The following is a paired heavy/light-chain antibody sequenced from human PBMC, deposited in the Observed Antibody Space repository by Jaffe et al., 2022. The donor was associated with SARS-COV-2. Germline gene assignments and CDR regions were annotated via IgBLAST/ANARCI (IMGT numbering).Light chain of an antibody. V-gene: IGKV1-39*01. Sequence: DIQMTQSPSSLSASVGDRVTITCRASQTINNYLNWYQQKPGKAPKLLIYTASTLQSGVPSRFSGSGSVTDFTLTINSLQPEDFATYYCQQSYSSPPTFGQGTKVEMK. J-gene: IGKJ1*01. CDR2: TAS. CDR1: QTINNY. CDR3: QQSYSSPPT.
Heavy chain of an antibody. V-gene: IGHV3-15*05. J-gene: IGHJ4*02. CDR3: TTDLMGTPLPHSYY. CDR2: IKSKTDGGAT. D-gene: IGHD2-8*01. Sequence: EVQLVESGGGSVKPGGSLRLSCAASGFTFNKAWMSWVRQAPGKGLEWVGRIKSKTDGGATDYPAPVKGRFTISRDDSANMVYLQVSSLRAEDTAVYYCTTDLMGTPLPHSYYWGQGALVTVSS. CDR1: GFTFNKAW.